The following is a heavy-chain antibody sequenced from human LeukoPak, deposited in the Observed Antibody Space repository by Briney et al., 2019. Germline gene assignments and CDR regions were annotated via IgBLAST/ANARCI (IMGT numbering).Heavy chain of an antibody. CDR3: ARGWELLNDAFDI. CDR1: GGSISSSSYY. CDR2: IYYSGST. Sequence: SETLSLTCTVSGGSISSSSYYWGWIRQPPGTGLEWIGSIYYSGSTYYNPPLKSRVTISVDTSKNQFSLKLSSVTAADTAVYYCARGWELLNDAFDIWGQGTMVTVSS. J-gene: IGHJ3*02. V-gene: IGHV4-39*01. D-gene: IGHD1-26*01.